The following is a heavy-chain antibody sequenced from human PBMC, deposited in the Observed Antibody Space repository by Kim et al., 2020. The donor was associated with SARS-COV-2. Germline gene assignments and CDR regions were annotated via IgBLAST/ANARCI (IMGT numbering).Heavy chain of an antibody. D-gene: IGHD6-13*01. J-gene: IGHJ6*02. CDR1: RFTFSSYA. V-gene: IGHV3-23*01. CDR2: ISGSGGST. CDR3: AKGSSWYYYYGMDV. Sequence: GGSLRLSCAASRFTFSSYAMSWVRQAPGKGLEWVSGISGSGGSTDYADSVKGRFTISRDNSKNTLYLQMNSLRAEDTAVYYCAKGSSWYYYYGMDVWGQGTTVTVSS.